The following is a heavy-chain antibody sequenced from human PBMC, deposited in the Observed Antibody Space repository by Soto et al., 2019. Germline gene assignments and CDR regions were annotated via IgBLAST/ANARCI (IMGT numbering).Heavy chain of an antibody. CDR3: ARARGARYFDY. D-gene: IGHD2-15*01. Sequence: QVQLQESGPGLVKPSQTLSLTCTVSGGSISSGDYYWSWIRQPPGKGLEGIGYIYYTGSTSYNPPLKSRVTISVDTSKNQFALKLSSVTAADTAVYYCARARGARYFDYWGQGTLVTVSS. J-gene: IGHJ4*02. CDR1: GGSISSGDYY. V-gene: IGHV4-30-4*01. CDR2: IYYTGST.